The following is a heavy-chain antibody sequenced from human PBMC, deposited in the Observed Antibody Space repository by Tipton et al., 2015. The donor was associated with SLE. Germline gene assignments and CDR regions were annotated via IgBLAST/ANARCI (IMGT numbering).Heavy chain of an antibody. Sequence: TLSLTCSVSGGSLSVGPYYYSWIRQPAGKGLEWIGHVYTTGITNYNSSLKSRLTVSLDKPKNRFSLRLNSVTAADTAVYYCARCELGGTIRGLAFDIWGRGIMVTVSS. V-gene: IGHV4-61*09. CDR3: ARCELGGTIRGLAFDI. D-gene: IGHD3-10*01. CDR2: VYTTGIT. CDR1: GGSLSVGPYY. J-gene: IGHJ3*02.